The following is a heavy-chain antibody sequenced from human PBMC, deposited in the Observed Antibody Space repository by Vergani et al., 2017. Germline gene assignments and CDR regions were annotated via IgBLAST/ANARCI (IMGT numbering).Heavy chain of an antibody. CDR2: SRNKAYGGTT. J-gene: IGHJ4*02. Sequence: EVQLVESGGGLVPPGRFLRLFCAASGFSFGDYVMTWVRQAPGKGLEWGAFSRNKAYGGTTEYAASEKGRFTISRDDSKRLAYLQLSGLKTEDTAVYFCSRGRRYSFGYSDYWGQGTLVTVSS. V-gene: IGHV3-49*04. D-gene: IGHD5-18*01. CDR1: GFSFGDYV. CDR3: SRGRRYSFGYSDY.